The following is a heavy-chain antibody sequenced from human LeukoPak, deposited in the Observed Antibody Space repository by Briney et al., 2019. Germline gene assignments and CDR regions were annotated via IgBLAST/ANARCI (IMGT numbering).Heavy chain of an antibody. J-gene: IGHJ5*02. CDR3: ARETVPAITYSSGFGWFDP. CDR1: GGSISSYY. V-gene: IGHV4-59*01. D-gene: IGHD6-19*01. CDR2: IYYSGST. Sequence: SETLSLTCTVSGGSISSYYWSWIRQPPGKGLEWIGYIYYSGSTNYNPSLKSRVTISVDTSKNQFSLKLSSVTAADTAVYYCARETVPAITYSSGFGWFDPRGQGTLVTVSS.